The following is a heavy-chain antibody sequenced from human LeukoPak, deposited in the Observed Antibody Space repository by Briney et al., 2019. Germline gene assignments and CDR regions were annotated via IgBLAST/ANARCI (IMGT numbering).Heavy chain of an antibody. Sequence: GGSLRLSCAASGFTFDDYGMSWVRQAPGKGLEWVSGINWNGGSTGYADSVKGRFTISRDNAKNSLYLRMNSLRDEDTALYYCARAFKYSMSGYYFDYWGQGTLVTVSS. CDR1: GFTFDDYG. J-gene: IGHJ4*02. V-gene: IGHV3-20*04. CDR2: INWNGGST. D-gene: IGHD2-21*01. CDR3: ARAFKYSMSGYYFDY.